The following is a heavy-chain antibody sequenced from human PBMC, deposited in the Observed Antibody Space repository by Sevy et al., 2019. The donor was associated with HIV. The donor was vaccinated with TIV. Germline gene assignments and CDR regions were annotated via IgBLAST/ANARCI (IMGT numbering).Heavy chain of an antibody. V-gene: IGHV3-23*01. Sequence: GGSLRLSCEASGFNFSSYAMSWVRQAPGKGLECVSSISGGSSRINYPDSVKGRFIISRDNSKNTLYLQMNSLRAEDTAIYYCAPFDYWGQGIQVTVSS. CDR2: ISGGSSRI. J-gene: IGHJ4*02. CDR3: APFDY. CDR1: GFNFSSYA.